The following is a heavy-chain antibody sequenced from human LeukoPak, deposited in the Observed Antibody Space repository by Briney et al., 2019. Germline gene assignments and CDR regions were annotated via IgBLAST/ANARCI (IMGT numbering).Heavy chain of an antibody. D-gene: IGHD6-19*01. CDR2: INPNSGGT. CDR1: GYTFTGYY. J-gene: IGHJ6*02. V-gene: IGHV1-2*04. Sequence: GASVKVSCKASGYTFTGYYMHWVRQAPGQGLEWMGRINPNSGGTNYAQKFQGWVTMTRDTSISTAYMELSRLRSDDTAVYYCARERIAVAGTTYYYYYGMDVWGQGTTVTVSS. CDR3: ARERIAVAGTTYYYYYGMDV.